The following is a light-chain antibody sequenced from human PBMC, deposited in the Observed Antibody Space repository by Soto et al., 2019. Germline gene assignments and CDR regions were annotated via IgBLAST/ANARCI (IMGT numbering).Light chain of an antibody. CDR1: QSVSSN. J-gene: IGKJ1*01. Sequence: EIVMTQSPDTLSVSPGERATLSCRASQSVSSNLAWYQQKPGQAPRLLIYGASTRATGIPARFSGSGSGTEFTLTISSLQSEDFAVYYCQQYNNWPVGFGQGTKVEIK. CDR3: QQYNNWPVG. CDR2: GAS. V-gene: IGKV3-15*01.